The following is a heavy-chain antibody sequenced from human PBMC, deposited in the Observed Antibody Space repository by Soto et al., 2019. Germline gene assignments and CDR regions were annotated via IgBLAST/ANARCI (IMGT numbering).Heavy chain of an antibody. CDR1: GGSISSNNW. CDR2: SYHSGST. CDR3: ARDLGTAAGFDY. V-gene: IGHV4-4*02. Sequence: SETLSLTCAVSGGSISSNNWWTWVRQPPGKRLELIGESYHSGSTNYNPSLKSRVTISVDKSKNQVSLKLSSVTAADTAVDYCARDLGTAAGFDYWGQGTLVTVSS. D-gene: IGHD6-13*01. J-gene: IGHJ4*02.